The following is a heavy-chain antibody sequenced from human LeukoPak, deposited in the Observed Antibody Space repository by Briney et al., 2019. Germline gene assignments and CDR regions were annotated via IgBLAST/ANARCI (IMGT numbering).Heavy chain of an antibody. J-gene: IGHJ4*02. D-gene: IGHD2-2*01. V-gene: IGHV4-59*08. CDR2: SYYSGST. CDR3: ARLGSVAMPFDC. CDR1: GGSMNNYY. Sequence: PSETLSLTCTDTGGSMNNYYWNWIRQPPGKGLEWIGYSYYSGSTNYNPSLKSRVNISVDTSKNQFSLNLSSVTAADTAVYYCARLGSVAMPFDCWGQGTLVTVSS.